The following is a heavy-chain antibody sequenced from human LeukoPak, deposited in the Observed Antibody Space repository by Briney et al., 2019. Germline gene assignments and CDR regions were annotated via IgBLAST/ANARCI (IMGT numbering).Heavy chain of an antibody. J-gene: IGHJ4*02. CDR1: GYTLTELS. D-gene: IGHD2-2*01. CDR3: ARRGNPQLLFDY. Sequence: PWASVKVSCKVSGYTLTELSMDWVRQAPGKGLEWIGGFDPEDGETIYAQTLQGRVTMTTDTSTSTAYMELRSLRSDDTAVYYCARRGNPQLLFDYWGQGTLVTVSS. CDR2: FDPEDGET. V-gene: IGHV1-24*01.